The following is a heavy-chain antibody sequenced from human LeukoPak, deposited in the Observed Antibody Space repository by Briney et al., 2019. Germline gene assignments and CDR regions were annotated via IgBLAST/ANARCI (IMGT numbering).Heavy chain of an antibody. CDR1: GGSINNYY. CDR2: IYSSGST. D-gene: IGHD4-23*01. V-gene: IGHV4-4*07. CDR3: ARDPNSAL. Sequence: PSETLSLTCTVSGGSINNYYWSWIRQPAGKGLEWIGRIYSSGSTNYNPSLKSRVTMSVDTSKNQFSLELTSVTAADTAVYYCARDPNSALWGQGTLVTVSS. J-gene: IGHJ4*02.